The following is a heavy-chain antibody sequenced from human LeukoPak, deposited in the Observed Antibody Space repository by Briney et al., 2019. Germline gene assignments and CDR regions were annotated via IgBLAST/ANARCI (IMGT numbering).Heavy chain of an antibody. Sequence: ASVKVSCKTSGYTFTSYGISWVRQAPGQGLEWMGWISAYNDNTNYAQNLQGRVTMTTDTSTSIAYMELRSLRSDDTAVYYCARDPHLAAAGKGPYYYGMDVWGQGTTVTVSS. J-gene: IGHJ6*02. V-gene: IGHV1-18*01. CDR3: ARDPHLAAAGKGPYYYGMDV. CDR1: GYTFTSYG. D-gene: IGHD6-13*01. CDR2: ISAYNDNT.